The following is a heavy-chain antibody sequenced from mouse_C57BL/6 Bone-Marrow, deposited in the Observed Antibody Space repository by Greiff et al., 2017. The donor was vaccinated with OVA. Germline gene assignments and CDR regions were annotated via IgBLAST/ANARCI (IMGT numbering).Heavy chain of an antibody. Sequence: EVQRVESGGGLVKPGGSLKLSCAASGFTFSSYAMSWVRQTPEKRLEWVATISDGGSYTYYPDNVKGRFTISRDNAKNNLYLQMSHLKSEDTAMYYCARDKDYGSSWYFDVWGTGTTVTVSS. V-gene: IGHV5-4*01. D-gene: IGHD1-1*01. CDR3: ARDKDYGSSWYFDV. CDR1: GFTFSSYA. CDR2: ISDGGSYT. J-gene: IGHJ1*03.